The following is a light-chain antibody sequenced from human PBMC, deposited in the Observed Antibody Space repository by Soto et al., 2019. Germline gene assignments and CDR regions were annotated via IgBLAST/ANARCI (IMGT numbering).Light chain of an antibody. CDR3: QQYNGYSRVT. J-gene: IGKJ3*01. CDR1: QSVNSDY. CDR2: IAS. V-gene: IGKV3-20*01. Sequence: EIVLTQSPGTLSLFPGERATLSCRATQSVNSDYLAWYQQKPGQAPRLLIYIASRRATGIPDRFSGSGSGTDFTLTISRLEPEDFATYYCQQYNGYSRVTFGPGTKVDIK.